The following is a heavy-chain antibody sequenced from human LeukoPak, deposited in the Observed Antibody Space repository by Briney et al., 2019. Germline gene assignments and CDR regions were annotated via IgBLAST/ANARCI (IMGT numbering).Heavy chain of an antibody. J-gene: IGHJ4*02. CDR2: IIPIFGTA. D-gene: IGHD1-26*01. CDR1: VGTFSSYA. CDR3: ARTGS. Sequence: GSSVKVSCKASVGTFSSYAISWVRQAPGQRLEWMGGIIPIFGTANYAQKFQGRVTITADEPTSTAYIELSSLRSEATALYYCARTGSWGQGTLVTVSS. V-gene: IGHV1-69*01.